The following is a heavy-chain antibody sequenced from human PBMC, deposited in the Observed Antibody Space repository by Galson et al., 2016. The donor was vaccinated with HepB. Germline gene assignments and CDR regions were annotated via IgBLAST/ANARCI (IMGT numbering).Heavy chain of an antibody. J-gene: IGHJ3*01. D-gene: IGHD3-16*01. CDR2: INWDDDK. V-gene: IGHV2-70*01. Sequence: PALVKPTQTLTLTCTFSGFSLSTVGMCVSWIRQPPGKALEWLALINWDDDKYYSTSLKTRLTISKDTSKNQVVLTVTNMDPVDTGTYYCVRSWANDAFNFWGQGTLVTVSS. CDR3: VRSWANDAFNF. CDR1: GFSLSTVGMC.